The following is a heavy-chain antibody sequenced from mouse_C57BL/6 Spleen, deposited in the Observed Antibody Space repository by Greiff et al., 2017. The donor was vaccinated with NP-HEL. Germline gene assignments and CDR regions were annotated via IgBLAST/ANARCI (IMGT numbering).Heavy chain of an antibody. CDR1: GFNIKDYY. Sequence: EVQLQQSGAELVRPGASVKLSCTASGFNIKDYYMHWVKQRPEQGLEWIGRIDPEDGDTEYAPKFQGKATMTADTSSNTAYLQLSSLTSEDTAVYYCTTWGVKETFMDYWGQGTSVTVSS. CDR3: TTWGVKETFMDY. V-gene: IGHV14-1*01. CDR2: IDPEDGDT. J-gene: IGHJ4*01.